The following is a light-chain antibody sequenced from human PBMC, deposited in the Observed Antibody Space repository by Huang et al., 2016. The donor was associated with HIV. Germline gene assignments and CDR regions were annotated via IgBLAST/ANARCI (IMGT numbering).Light chain of an antibody. Sequence: DIQMTQAPSFVSASVGDRVTITCRASQGVNSWLAWYQQKPGEAPNLLIYGASSLQSGVPSRFSGSGSGTDFTLIINNLQPEDFATYYCQQTQTSPHTFGQGTNVEI. V-gene: IGKV1-12*01. J-gene: IGKJ2*01. CDR2: GAS. CDR3: QQTQTSPHT. CDR1: QGVNSW.